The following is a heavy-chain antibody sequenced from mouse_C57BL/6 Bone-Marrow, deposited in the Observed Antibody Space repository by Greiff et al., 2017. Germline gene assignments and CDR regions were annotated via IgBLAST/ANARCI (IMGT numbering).Heavy chain of an antibody. CDR1: GYTFTSYG. D-gene: IGHD1-1*01. CDR3: ARPGSSYVYYAMDY. Sequence: QVQLQQSGAELARPGASVKLSCKASGYTFTSYGISWVKQRTGQGLEWIGEIFPRSGNTYYNEKFKGKATLTADKSSSTAYMELRSLTSEDSAVYFCARPGSSYVYYAMDYWGRGTSVPVSS. V-gene: IGHV1-81*01. J-gene: IGHJ4*01. CDR2: IFPRSGNT.